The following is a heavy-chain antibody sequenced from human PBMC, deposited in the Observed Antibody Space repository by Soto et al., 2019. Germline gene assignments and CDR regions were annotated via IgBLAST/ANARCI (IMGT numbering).Heavy chain of an antibody. J-gene: IGHJ4*02. CDR1: GASLNNYY. Sequence: QVQLQESGPGLVKPSETLSLTCTVSGASLNNYYWSWVRQPAGKGLEWVGRIYTSGSTNYNPSLESLVTMSVDTAKNQFSLKLSSVTAADTAVYYCARGSLAPDYWGQGTLITVSS. D-gene: IGHD1-26*01. CDR2: IYTSGST. CDR3: ARGSLAPDY. V-gene: IGHV4-4*07.